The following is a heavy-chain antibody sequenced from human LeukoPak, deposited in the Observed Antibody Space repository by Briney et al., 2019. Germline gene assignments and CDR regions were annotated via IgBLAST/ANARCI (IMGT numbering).Heavy chain of an antibody. J-gene: IGHJ4*02. CDR3: AKDTGYSVAAADY. CDR1: GFTYSSYG. CDR2: ISYDGSNK. V-gene: IGHV3-30*18. D-gene: IGHD6-13*01. Sequence: GRSLRLSCAASGFTYSSYGIHWVRQAPGRGLEWVAVISYDGSNKYYADSVKGRFTISRDNSKNTLYLQVNSLRAEDTAVYYCAKDTGYSVAAADYWGQRTLVTVSS.